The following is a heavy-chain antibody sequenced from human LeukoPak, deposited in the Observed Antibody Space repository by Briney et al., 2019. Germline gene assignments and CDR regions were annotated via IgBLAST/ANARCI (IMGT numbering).Heavy chain of an antibody. Sequence: GGSLRLSCAASGFTFSAYYMSWVRQAPGKGLEWVANIRQDEGEKFYVDSVKGRFTISRDNAKNLLYLQMNSLRAEDTAVYYCAKDISGRSYRYCDYWGQGTLVTVSS. J-gene: IGHJ4*02. V-gene: IGHV3-7*03. CDR3: AKDISGRSYRYCDY. D-gene: IGHD3-16*02. CDR2: IRQDEGEK. CDR1: GFTFSAYY.